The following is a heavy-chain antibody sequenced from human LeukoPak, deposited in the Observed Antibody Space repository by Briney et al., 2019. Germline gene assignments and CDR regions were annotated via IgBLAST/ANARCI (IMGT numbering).Heavy chain of an antibody. Sequence: PGGSLRLSCAASGFTFSNAWMSWVRQAPGKGLEWVGRIKSKTDGGTTDYAAPVKGRFTISRDDSKNTLFLQMNSLKTEDTAVYYCITPYYYDSSGYIYWGQGTLVTVSS. D-gene: IGHD3-22*01. J-gene: IGHJ4*02. CDR1: GFTFSNAW. V-gene: IGHV3-15*01. CDR3: ITPYYYDSSGYIY. CDR2: IKSKTDGGTT.